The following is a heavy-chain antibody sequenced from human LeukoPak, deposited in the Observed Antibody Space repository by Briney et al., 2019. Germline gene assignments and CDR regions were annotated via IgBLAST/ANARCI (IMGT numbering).Heavy chain of an antibody. Sequence: GRSLRLSCAASGFTFSSYDMHWVRQAPGKGLEWVAVIWYDGSNKYYADSVKGRFTISRDNSKNTLYLQMNSLRAEDTALYYCARGSGNYYTRFDYWGQGTLVTVSS. V-gene: IGHV3-33*01. CDR2: IWYDGSNK. D-gene: IGHD3-10*01. J-gene: IGHJ4*02. CDR1: GFTFSSYD. CDR3: ARGSGNYYTRFDY.